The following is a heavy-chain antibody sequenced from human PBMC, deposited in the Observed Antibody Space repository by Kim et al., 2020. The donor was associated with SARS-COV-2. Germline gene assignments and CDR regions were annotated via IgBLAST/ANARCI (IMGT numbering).Heavy chain of an antibody. Sequence: GGSLRLSCPASGFTFSSYAMHWVRQAPGKGLEWVAVISYDGTNKYYADSVKGRFTISRDNSKNTLYLQMNSLRAEDTAVYYCARSRGYCSGGSCYFESFDDWGQGTLVTVSS. CDR2: ISYDGTNK. CDR1: GFTFSSYA. D-gene: IGHD2-15*01. J-gene: IGHJ4*02. V-gene: IGHV3-30-3*01. CDR3: ARSRGYCSGGSCYFESFDD.